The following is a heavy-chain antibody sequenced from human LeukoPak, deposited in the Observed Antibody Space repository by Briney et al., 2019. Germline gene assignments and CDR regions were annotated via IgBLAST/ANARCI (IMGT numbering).Heavy chain of an antibody. CDR3: ASGYTSANYYFDY. J-gene: IGHJ4*02. CDR1: GFTFSSYG. D-gene: IGHD5-18*01. CDR2: IWYDGSNK. Sequence: GGSLRLSCAASGFTFSSYGMHWVRQAPGKGLEWVAVIWYDGSNKYYADSVKGRFTISRDNSKNTLYLQINSLRPEDTAVYYCASGYTSANYYFDYWGQGTLVTVSS. V-gene: IGHV3-33*01.